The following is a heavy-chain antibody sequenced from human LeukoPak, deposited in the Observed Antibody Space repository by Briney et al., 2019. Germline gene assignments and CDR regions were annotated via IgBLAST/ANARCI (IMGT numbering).Heavy chain of an antibody. J-gene: IGHJ2*01. CDR3: ARVYYSNCYDYWYFDL. CDR1: GGSISSSSYY. Sequence: SETLSLTCTVSGGSISSSSYYWGWIRQPPGKGLEWIGSIYYSGSTNYNPSLKSRVTISVDTSKNQFSLKLSSVTAADTAVYYCARVYYSNCYDYWYFDLWGRGTLVTVSS. V-gene: IGHV4-39*07. D-gene: IGHD6-25*01. CDR2: IYYSGST.